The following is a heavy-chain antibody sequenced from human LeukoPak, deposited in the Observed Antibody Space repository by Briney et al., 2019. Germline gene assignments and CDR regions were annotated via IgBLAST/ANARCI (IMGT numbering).Heavy chain of an antibody. V-gene: IGHV1-69*13. D-gene: IGHD4-17*01. CDR1: GGTFSSYA. J-gene: IGHJ4*02. CDR2: IIPIFGTA. CDR3: ARAVKDYGDFDY. Sequence: ASVKVSCKASGGTFSSYAISWVRQAPGQGLEWMGGIIPIFGTANYAQKFQGRGTITADESTSTAYMELSSLRSEDTAVYYCARAVKDYGDFDYWGQGTLVTVSS.